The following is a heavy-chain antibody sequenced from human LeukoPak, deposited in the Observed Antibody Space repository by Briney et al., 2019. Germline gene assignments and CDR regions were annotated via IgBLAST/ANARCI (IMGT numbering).Heavy chain of an antibody. CDR3: ARALKVWFGELYYFDY. CDR1: GESFSGYY. Sequence: PSETLSLTCAVYGESFSGYYWSWVRQPPGKGLEWVGEINHSGSTNYNPSLKSRVTTSVDTSRNQFSLKLSSVTAADTAVYYCARALKVWFGELYYFDYWGQGTLVTVS. CDR2: INHSGST. J-gene: IGHJ4*02. V-gene: IGHV4-34*01. D-gene: IGHD3-10*01.